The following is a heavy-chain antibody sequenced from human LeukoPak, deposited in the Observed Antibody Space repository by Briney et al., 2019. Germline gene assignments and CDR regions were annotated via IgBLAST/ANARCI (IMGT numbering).Heavy chain of an antibody. Sequence: SETLSLTYAVYGGSFSGYYWSWIRQPPGKGLEWIGEINHSGSTYYNPSLKSRVTISVDTSKNQFSLKLSSVTAADTAVYYCARREWELMPLYWYFDLWGRGTLVTVSS. J-gene: IGHJ2*01. D-gene: IGHD1-26*01. CDR3: ARREWELMPLYWYFDL. CDR1: GGSFSGYY. V-gene: IGHV4-34*01. CDR2: INHSGST.